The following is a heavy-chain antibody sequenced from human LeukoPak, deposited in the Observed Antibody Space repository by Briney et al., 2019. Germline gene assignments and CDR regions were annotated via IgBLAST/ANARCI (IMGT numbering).Heavy chain of an antibody. J-gene: IGHJ4*02. V-gene: IGHV4-38-2*02. CDR2: IYHSGST. CDR3: ARLTYGGAEVY. D-gene: IGHD3-16*01. CDR1: GYSISSGYY. Sequence: SETLSLTRTVSGYSISSGYYWGWIRQPPGKGLDWIGTIYHSGSTYYNPSLKSRVTISVDTSKNQFSLKLSSVTAADTAVYYCARLTYGGAEVYWGQGTLVTVSS.